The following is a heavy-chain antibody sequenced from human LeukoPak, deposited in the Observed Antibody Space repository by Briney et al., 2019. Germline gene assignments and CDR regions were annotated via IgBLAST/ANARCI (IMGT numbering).Heavy chain of an antibody. D-gene: IGHD6-6*01. CDR3: AREVEYSGSSFLQAYYYYMDV. V-gene: IGHV6-1*01. J-gene: IGHJ6*03. CDR1: GDSVSSNSAA. CDR2: TYYRSKWYN. Sequence: SQTLSLTWAISGDSVSSNSAAWNWIRQSPSRGLEWLGRTYYRSKWYNDYAVSVKSRITINPDTSKNQFSLQLNSVTPEDTAVYYCAREVEYSGSSFLQAYYYYMDVWGKGTTVTVSS.